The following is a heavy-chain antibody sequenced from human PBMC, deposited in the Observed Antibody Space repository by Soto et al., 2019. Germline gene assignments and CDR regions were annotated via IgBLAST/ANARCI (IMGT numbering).Heavy chain of an antibody. CDR2: ISAYNGNT. Sequence: QVQLVQSGAEVKKPGASVKVSCKASGYTFSNYGISWVRQAPGQGLEWMGWISAYNGNTDYAQKFQDRVTMTTGTSTSTTYMELRSLRSDDTAVYYCARDRSVNDYWGQGTLITVSS. CDR1: GYTFSNYG. CDR3: ARDRSVNDY. V-gene: IGHV1-18*01. J-gene: IGHJ4*02.